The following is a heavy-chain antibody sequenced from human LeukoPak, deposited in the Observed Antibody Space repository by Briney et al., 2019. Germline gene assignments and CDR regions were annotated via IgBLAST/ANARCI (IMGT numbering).Heavy chain of an antibody. CDR1: GFTFSSYA. D-gene: IGHD3-3*01. J-gene: IGHJ4*02. CDR2: ISGSGGST. Sequence: GGSLRLSCAASGFTFSSYAMSWVRQAPGKGLEWVSAISGSGGSTYYADSVKGRFTIPRDNSKNTLYLQMNSLRAEDTAVYYCAKDRAEYFFRSDYWGQGTLVTVSS. V-gene: IGHV3-23*01. CDR3: AKDRAEYFFRSDY.